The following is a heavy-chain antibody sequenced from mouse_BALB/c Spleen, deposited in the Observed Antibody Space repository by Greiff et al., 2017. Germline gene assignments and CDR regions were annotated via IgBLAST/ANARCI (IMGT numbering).Heavy chain of an antibody. J-gene: IGHJ1*01. V-gene: IGHV3-2*02. CDR2: ISYSGST. CDR3: ANHYYYGSSWYFDV. Sequence: EVKLVESGPGLVKPSQSLSLTCTVTGYSITSDYAWNWIRQFPGNKLEWMGYISYSGSTSYNPSLKSRISITRDTSKNQFFLQLNSVTTEDTATYYCANHYYYGSSWYFDVWGAGTTVTVSS. CDR1: GYSITSDYA. D-gene: IGHD1-1*01.